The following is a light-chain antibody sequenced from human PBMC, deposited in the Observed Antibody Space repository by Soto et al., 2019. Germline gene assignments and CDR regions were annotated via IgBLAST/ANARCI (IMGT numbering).Light chain of an antibody. CDR1: SSNIGAGYD. V-gene: IGLV1-40*01. CDR3: QSYDSNLSGFYV. J-gene: IGLJ1*01. Sequence: QSVLTKPASGSGAPRQRVTISCTGSSSNIGAGYDVHWYQQLPGTAPKLLIYGNSNRPSGVPDRFSGSESGTSASLAITGLQAEDEADYYCQSYDSNLSGFYVFGTGTKVTVL. CDR2: GNS.